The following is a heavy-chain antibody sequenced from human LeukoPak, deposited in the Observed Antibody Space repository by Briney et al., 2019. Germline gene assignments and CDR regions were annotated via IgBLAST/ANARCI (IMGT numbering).Heavy chain of an antibody. Sequence: GRSLRLSCAASGFTFSSYAMHWVRQAPGKGLEWVSAISGSGDSTFYADSVKGRFSISRDNSKNTLYLQMNSLRAEDTAVYYCAELGITMIGGVWGKGTTVTISS. J-gene: IGHJ6*04. CDR1: GFTFSSYA. CDR2: ISGSGDST. V-gene: IGHV3-23*01. D-gene: IGHD3-10*02. CDR3: AELGITMIGGV.